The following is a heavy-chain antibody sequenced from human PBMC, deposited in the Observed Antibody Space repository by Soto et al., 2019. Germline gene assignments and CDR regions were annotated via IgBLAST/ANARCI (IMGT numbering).Heavy chain of an antibody. V-gene: IGHV4-39*07. CDR3: ARDKITGHFDY. CDR1: GGSISSSSYY. CDR2: IYYSGST. J-gene: IGHJ4*02. Sequence: SETLSLTCTVSGGSISSSSYYWGWIRQPPGKGLEWIGSIYYSGSTYYNPSLKSRVTISVDTSKNQFSLKLTSVTAADTAVYYCARDKITGHFDYWGQGTLVTVSS. D-gene: IGHD2-8*02.